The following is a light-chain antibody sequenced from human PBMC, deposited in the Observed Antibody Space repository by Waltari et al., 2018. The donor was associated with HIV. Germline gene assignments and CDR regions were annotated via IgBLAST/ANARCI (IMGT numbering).Light chain of an antibody. V-gene: IGLV2-14*01. CDR2: GVN. Sequence: QSALTPPASMSGSTGQSITISCTSSSLDIGLSYFVSWYKHLPNTAPQLIIYGVNRRPPGVTSSFSASKSGDVASLTISGLHTEDEADYYCTSHTLTRILLFGGGTRLTVL. CDR3: TSHTLTRILL. J-gene: IGLJ3*02. CDR1: SLDIGLSYF.